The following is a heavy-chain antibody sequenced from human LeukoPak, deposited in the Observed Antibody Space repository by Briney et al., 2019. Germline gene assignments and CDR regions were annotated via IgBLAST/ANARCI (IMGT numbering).Heavy chain of an antibody. CDR1: GFTFSDYY. Sequence: GGSLRLSCAASGFTFSDYYMSWIRQAPGKGLEGVSYISSSGSTIYYADSVKGRFTISRDNAKNSLYLQMNSLRAEDPAVYYCAGGMTTVVIPPGYWGQGTLVSVSS. CDR3: AGGMTTVVIPPGY. J-gene: IGHJ4*02. V-gene: IGHV3-11*01. D-gene: IGHD4-23*01. CDR2: ISSSGSTI.